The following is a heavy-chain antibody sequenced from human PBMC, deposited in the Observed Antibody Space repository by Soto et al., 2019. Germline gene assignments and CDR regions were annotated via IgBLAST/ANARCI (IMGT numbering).Heavy chain of an antibody. J-gene: IGHJ6*02. CDR2: ISSSGSTI. V-gene: IGHV3-11*01. CDR1: GFTFSYYY. D-gene: IGHD6-13*01. Sequence: ILSCEDYGFTFSYYYMRGIRQAPAKGLEWVSYISSSGSTIYYADSVKGRFTISRDNAKNSLYLQMNRLRAEDTAVYYCARGVSSWYSYYYYYGMDVWGQGTTVTVSS. CDR3: ARGVSSWYSYYYYYGMDV.